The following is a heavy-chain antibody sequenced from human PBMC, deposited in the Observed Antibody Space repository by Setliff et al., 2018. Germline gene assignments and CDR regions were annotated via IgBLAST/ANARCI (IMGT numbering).Heavy chain of an antibody. CDR1: GFTFSTYA. CDR2: ISGSGGST. D-gene: IGHD3-22*01. V-gene: IGHV3-23*01. CDR3: AKDTYYYDSSGYYVFDY. J-gene: IGHJ4*02. Sequence: LSLTCAASGFTFSTYAMSWVRQAPGKGLEWVSVISGSGGSTYHADSVKGRFTISRDNSKNTLYLQMNSLRVEDTAVYYCAKDTYYYDSSGYYVFDYWGQGTLVTVSS.